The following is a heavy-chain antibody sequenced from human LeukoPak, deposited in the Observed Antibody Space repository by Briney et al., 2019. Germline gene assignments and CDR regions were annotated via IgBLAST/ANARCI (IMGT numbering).Heavy chain of an antibody. CDR3: AKGGPGGGGYFDD. J-gene: IGHJ4*02. CDR1: GFTFSSYS. Sequence: GGSLRLSCAASGFTFSSYSMNWVRQAPGKGLEWVSSISRSSTYIYYADSVKGRLTISRDNSKNTLYLRMNSLRADDTAVYYCAKGGPGGGGYFDDWGQGTLVTVSS. CDR2: ISRSSTYI. D-gene: IGHD3-16*01. V-gene: IGHV3-21*04.